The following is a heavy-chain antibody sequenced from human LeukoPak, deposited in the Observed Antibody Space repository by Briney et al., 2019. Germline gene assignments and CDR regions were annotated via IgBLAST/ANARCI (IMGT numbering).Heavy chain of an antibody. Sequence: GASVKVSCKASGGTFSSYAISWVRQAPGQGLEWMGGIIPIFGTANYARKFQGRVTITADKSTSTAYMELSSLRSEDTAVYYCARISSGSPLLDYWGQGTLVTVSS. CDR1: GGTFSSYA. J-gene: IGHJ4*02. CDR3: ARISSGSPLLDY. V-gene: IGHV1-69*06. D-gene: IGHD6-19*01. CDR2: IIPIFGTA.